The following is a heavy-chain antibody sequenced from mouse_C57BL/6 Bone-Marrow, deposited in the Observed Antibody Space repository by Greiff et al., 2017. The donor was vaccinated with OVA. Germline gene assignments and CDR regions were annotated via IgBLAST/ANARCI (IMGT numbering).Heavy chain of an antibody. CDR3: ARGELLRGWFAY. J-gene: IGHJ3*01. D-gene: IGHD1-1*01. Sequence: VKLQQPGAELVKPGASVKLSCKASGYTFTSYWMHWVKQRPGQGLEWIGMIHPNSGSTNYNEKFKSKATLTVDKSSSTAYMQLSSLTSEDSAVYYCARGELLRGWFAYWGQGTLVTVSA. V-gene: IGHV1-64*01. CDR2: IHPNSGST. CDR1: GYTFTSYW.